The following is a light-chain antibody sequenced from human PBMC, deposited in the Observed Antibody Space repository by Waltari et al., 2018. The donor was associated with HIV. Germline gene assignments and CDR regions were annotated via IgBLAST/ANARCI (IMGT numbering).Light chain of an antibody. V-gene: IGKV3-11*01. J-gene: IGKJ5*01. CDR1: QSVAPY. CDR2: DAS. Sequence: EIMLTQSPATLSLSPGKKATLSCRASQSVAPYLAWFQQRPGQAPRVLIYDASNRANGIPARFSGSGSGTDFTLTISSLEPEDFGVYYCQQRNIPITFGQGTRLEI. CDR3: QQRNIPIT.